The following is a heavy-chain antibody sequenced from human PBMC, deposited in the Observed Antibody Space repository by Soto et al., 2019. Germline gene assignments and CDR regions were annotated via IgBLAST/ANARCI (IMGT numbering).Heavy chain of an antibody. CDR3: ARDYYDSSGYYLFDY. J-gene: IGHJ4*02. CDR1: GFTFSSYS. V-gene: IGHV3-21*01. D-gene: IGHD3-22*01. Sequence: GGSLRLSCAASGFTFSSYSMNWVRQAPGKGLEWVSSISSSSSYIYDADSVKGRFTISRDNAKNSLYLQMNSLRAEDTAVYYCARDYYDSSGYYLFDYWGQGTLVTVSS. CDR2: ISSSSSYI.